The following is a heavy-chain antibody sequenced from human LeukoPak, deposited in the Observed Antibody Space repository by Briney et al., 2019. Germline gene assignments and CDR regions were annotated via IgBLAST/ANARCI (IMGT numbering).Heavy chain of an antibody. J-gene: IGHJ2*01. CDR3: ARDQDYYGSGAFDL. Sequence: GGSLRLSCAASGFTFSSYGMHWVRQAPGKGLEWVTVIRYDGSNKYYADSVKGRFTISRDNSKNTLYLQMNSLRAEDTAVYYCARDQDYYGSGAFDLWGRGTLVTVSS. V-gene: IGHV3-33*01. D-gene: IGHD3-10*01. CDR2: IRYDGSNK. CDR1: GFTFSSYG.